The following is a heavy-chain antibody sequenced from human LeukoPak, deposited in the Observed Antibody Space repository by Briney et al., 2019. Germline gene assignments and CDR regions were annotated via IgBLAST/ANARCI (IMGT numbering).Heavy chain of an antibody. CDR3: ARDHGGLFDY. V-gene: IGHV3-33*01. CDR1: GFTFSSYG. D-gene: IGHD4-23*01. Sequence: EGSLRLSCAASGFTFSSYGMHWVRQAPGKGLEWVAVIWYDGSNKYYADSVKGRFTISRGNSKNTLYLQMNSLRAEDTAVYYCARDHGGLFDYWGQGTLVTVSS. CDR2: IWYDGSNK. J-gene: IGHJ4*02.